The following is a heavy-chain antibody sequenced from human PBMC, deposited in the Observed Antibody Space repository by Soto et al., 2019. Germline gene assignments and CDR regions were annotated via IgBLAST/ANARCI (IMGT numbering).Heavy chain of an antibody. CDR3: AKPKIAADYYYYGMDV. Sequence: PGGSLRVSCAASGFTFSNAWMNWVRQAPGKGLEWVGRIKSKTDGGTTDYAAPVKGRFTISRDDSKNTLYLQMNSLRAEDTAVYYCAKPKIAADYYYYGMDVWGQGTTVTVSS. CDR1: GFTFSNAW. V-gene: IGHV3-15*07. D-gene: IGHD6-13*01. J-gene: IGHJ6*02. CDR2: IKSKTDGGTT.